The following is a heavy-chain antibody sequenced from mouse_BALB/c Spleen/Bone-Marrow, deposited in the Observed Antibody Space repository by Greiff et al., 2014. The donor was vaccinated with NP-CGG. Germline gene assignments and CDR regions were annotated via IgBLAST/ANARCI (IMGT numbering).Heavy chain of an antibody. CDR1: GFTFTDYY. CDR3: ARDNYYGYHWYFDV. CDR2: IRNKANGYTT. J-gene: IGHJ1*01. D-gene: IGHD1-2*01. Sequence: VHLVESGGGLVQPGGSLRLSCATSGFTFTDYYMSWVRQPPGKALEWLGFIRNKANGYTTEYSASVKGRFTISRDNSQSIFYLQMNTLRAEDSATYYCARDNYYGYHWYFDVWGAGTTVTVSS. V-gene: IGHV7-3*02.